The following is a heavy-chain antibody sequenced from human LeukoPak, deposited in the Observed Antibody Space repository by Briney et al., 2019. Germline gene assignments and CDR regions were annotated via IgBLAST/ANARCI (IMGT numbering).Heavy chain of an antibody. CDR1: GYTFTGHY. D-gene: IGHD3-3*01. Sequence: ASAKVSCKASGYTFTGHYLHWVRQVPGLGLEWMGWINPKSGGTKYGHKFQGRVTMTGDMSISTVYMELSSLTSDDTAVYYCAGRYDFWSGYMALGDSFDIWGQGTMVIVSS. J-gene: IGHJ3*02. CDR2: INPKSGGT. CDR3: AGRYDFWSGYMALGDSFDI. V-gene: IGHV1-2*07.